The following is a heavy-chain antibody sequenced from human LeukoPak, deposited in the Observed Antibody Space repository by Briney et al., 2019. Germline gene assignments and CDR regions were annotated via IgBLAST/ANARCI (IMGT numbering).Heavy chain of an antibody. CDR2: ISYDGSNK. CDR1: GFTFSSYG. V-gene: IGHV3-30*18. Sequence: PGGSLRLSCAASGFTFSSYGMHWVRQASGKGLEWVAVISYDGSNKYYADSVKGRFTISRDNSKNTLYLQMNSLRAEDTAVYYCAKGRGIAVAVIDYWGQGTLVTVSS. CDR3: AKGRGIAVAVIDY. J-gene: IGHJ4*02. D-gene: IGHD6-19*01.